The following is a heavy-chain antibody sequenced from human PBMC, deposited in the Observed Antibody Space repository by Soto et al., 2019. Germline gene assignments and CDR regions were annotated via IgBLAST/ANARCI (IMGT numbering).Heavy chain of an antibody. CDR2: INPSGGST. J-gene: IGHJ4*02. CDR1: GYTFTSYY. D-gene: IGHD2-2*01. Sequence: ASVKVSCKASGYTFTSYYMHWVRQAPGQGLEWMGIINPSGGSTSYAQKFQGRVTMTRDTSTSTVYMELSSLRSEDTAVYYCATTSIYYSSTSCYAFDYGGKGTLVTVSS. V-gene: IGHV1-46*03. CDR3: ATTSIYYSSTSCYAFDY.